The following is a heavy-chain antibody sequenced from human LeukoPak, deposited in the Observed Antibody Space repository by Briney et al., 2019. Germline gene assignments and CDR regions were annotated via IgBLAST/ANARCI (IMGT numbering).Heavy chain of an antibody. CDR2: ISYSGST. D-gene: IGHD4-23*01. J-gene: IGHJ4*02. CDR1: GGSISSYY. Sequence: SETLSLTCTVSGGSISSYYWSWIRQPPGKGLEWIGYISYSGSTNYNPSLKSRVTISVDTSKNQFSLKLSSVTAAGTAVYYCARHLSAYGGYLGFDYWGQGTLVTVSS. CDR3: ARHLSAYGGYLGFDY. V-gene: IGHV4-59*08.